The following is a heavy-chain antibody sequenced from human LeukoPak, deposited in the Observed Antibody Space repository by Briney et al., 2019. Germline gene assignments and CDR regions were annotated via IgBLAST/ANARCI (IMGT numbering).Heavy chain of an antibody. CDR2: ISSSGSTI. CDR3: ARDDYGLKAYFDY. J-gene: IGHJ4*02. CDR1: GFTFSSYE. Sequence: GGSLRLSCAASGFTFSSYEMNWVRQAPGKGLEWVSYISSSGSTIYYADSVKGRFTISRDNAKKSLYLQMNSLRAEDTAVYYCARDDYGLKAYFDYWGQGTLVTVSS. D-gene: IGHD4-17*01. V-gene: IGHV3-48*03.